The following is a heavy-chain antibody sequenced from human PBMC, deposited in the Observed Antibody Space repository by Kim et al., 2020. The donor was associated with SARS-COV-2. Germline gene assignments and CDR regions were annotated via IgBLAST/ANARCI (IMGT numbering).Heavy chain of an antibody. J-gene: IGHJ4*02. Sequence: GGSLRLSCAASGFTFDDYAMHWVRQAPGKGLEWVSRISRHSDTIGYGDSVKGRFTISRDNARNSLYLQMNNLRPEDTALYYCAKDSSGYDYDGRFDHWGQGTLVTVSS. CDR3: AKDSSGYDYDGRFDH. CDR2: ISRHSDTI. V-gene: IGHV3-9*01. CDR1: GFTFDDYA. D-gene: IGHD5-12*01.